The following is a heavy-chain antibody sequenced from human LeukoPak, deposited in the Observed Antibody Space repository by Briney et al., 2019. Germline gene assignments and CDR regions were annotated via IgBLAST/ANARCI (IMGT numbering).Heavy chain of an antibody. V-gene: IGHV3-23*01. D-gene: IGHD2-15*01. CDR2: ISGSGGST. CDR1: GLTFSSYA. CDR3: AKDRRSGGSCLDY. Sequence: GGSLRLSCAASGLTFSSYAMSWVRQAPGKGMEWVSAISGSGGSTYYADSVKGRFTISRDNSKNTLYLQMNSLRAEYTAVYYCAKDRRSGGSCLDYWGQGTLVTVSS. J-gene: IGHJ4*02.